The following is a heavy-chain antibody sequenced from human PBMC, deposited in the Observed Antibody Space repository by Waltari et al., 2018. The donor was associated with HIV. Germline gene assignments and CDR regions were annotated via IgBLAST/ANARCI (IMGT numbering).Heavy chain of an antibody. CDR3: ARDPQYCSSTSCSYYFDY. CDR2: ISYDGSNK. Sequence: QVQLVESGGGVVQPGRSLRLSCAASGFTFSSYAMHWVRQAPGKGVEWGSVISYDGSNKYVADSVKGRFTISRDNSKNTLYLQMNSLRAEDTAVYYCARDPQYCSSTSCSYYFDYWGQGTLVTVSS. J-gene: IGHJ4*02. CDR1: GFTFSSYA. D-gene: IGHD2-2*01. V-gene: IGHV3-30-3*01.